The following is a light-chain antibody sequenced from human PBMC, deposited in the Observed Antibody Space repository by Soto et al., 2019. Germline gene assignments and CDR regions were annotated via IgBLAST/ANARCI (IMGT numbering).Light chain of an antibody. CDR2: LNSDGSH. Sequence: QLVLTQSPSASASLGASVKLTCTLSSGHSSYAIAWHQQQPAKGPRYLMKLNSDGSHSKGDGIPDRFSGSSSGAERYLTISSLQSEDDAYYYCQTWGTGIHVVFGGGTKLTVL. V-gene: IGLV4-69*01. CDR3: QTWGTGIHVV. CDR1: SGHSSYA. J-gene: IGLJ2*01.